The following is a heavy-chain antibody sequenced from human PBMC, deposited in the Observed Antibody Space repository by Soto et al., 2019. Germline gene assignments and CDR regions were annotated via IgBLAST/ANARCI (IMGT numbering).Heavy chain of an antibody. CDR3: ARDVLSPYSSWYFSHHH. J-gene: IGHJ4*02. Sequence: GASVKVSCKASGGTFSSYAISWVRQAPGQGLEWMGGIIPIFGTANYAQKFQGRVTITADESTSTAYMELSSLRSEDTAVYYCARDVLSPYSSWYFSHHHWGQGTLVTVSS. V-gene: IGHV1-69*13. CDR2: IIPIFGTA. D-gene: IGHD6-13*01. CDR1: GGTFSSYA.